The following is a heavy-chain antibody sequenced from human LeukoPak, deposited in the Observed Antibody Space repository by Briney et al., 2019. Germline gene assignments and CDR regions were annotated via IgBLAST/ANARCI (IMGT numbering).Heavy chain of an antibody. D-gene: IGHD1-26*01. CDR3: ATVGAFY. J-gene: IGHJ4*02. CDR2: VSGSSSTI. CDR1: GFTFSDYS. Sequence: GGSLRLSCAVSGFTFSDYSMNWVRRAPGKGLEWVSYVSGSSSTIYYTGFVKGRFTISRDNAKNSLYLQMNSLRAEDTAVYYCATVGAFYWGQGTLVTVSS. V-gene: IGHV3-48*01.